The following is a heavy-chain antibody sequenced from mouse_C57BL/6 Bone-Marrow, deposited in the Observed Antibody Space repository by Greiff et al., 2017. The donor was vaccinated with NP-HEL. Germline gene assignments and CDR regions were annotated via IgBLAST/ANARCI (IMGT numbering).Heavy chain of an antibody. CDR3: ARKDLTNWDGCGY. V-gene: IGHV1-55*01. J-gene: IGHJ2*01. CDR2: IYPGSGST. CDR1: GYTFTSYW. Sequence: QVQLQQPGAELVKPGASVKMSCKASGYTFTSYWITWVKQRPGQGLEWIGDIYPGSGSTNYNEKFKSKATLTVDTSSSTAYMQLSSLTSEDSAVYYCARKDLTNWDGCGYWGQGTTLTVSS. D-gene: IGHD4-1*01.